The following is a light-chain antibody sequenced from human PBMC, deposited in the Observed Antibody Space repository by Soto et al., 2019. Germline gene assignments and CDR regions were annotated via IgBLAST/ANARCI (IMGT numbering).Light chain of an antibody. V-gene: IGLV2-14*01. J-gene: IGLJ1*01. CDR2: EVR. CDR1: MRDVGAYNL. Sequence: QSALTQPASVSGSAGQSITISCSGTMRDVGAYNLVSWYQQHPGTAPKLIIYEVRNRPSGISSRFSGSRSGNTASLTISGLQPEDEAEYYCNSYSSTNFYVFGTGTKLTVL. CDR3: NSYSSTNFYV.